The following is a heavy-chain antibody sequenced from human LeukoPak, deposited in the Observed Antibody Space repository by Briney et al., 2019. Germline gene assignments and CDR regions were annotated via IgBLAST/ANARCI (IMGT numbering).Heavy chain of an antibody. J-gene: IGHJ6*03. Sequence: GGSLRLSCAASEFSFGSYAMSWVRQAPGKGLQWVSGISGSGDSTYYADSVNGRFTISRNNSKNTLYLQMISLRAEDTAVYYCAKGGGSYFRRVTYYYYYMDVWGKGTTVTASS. CDR3: AKGGGSYFRRVTYYYYYMDV. D-gene: IGHD1-26*01. V-gene: IGHV3-23*01. CDR1: EFSFGSYA. CDR2: ISGSGDST.